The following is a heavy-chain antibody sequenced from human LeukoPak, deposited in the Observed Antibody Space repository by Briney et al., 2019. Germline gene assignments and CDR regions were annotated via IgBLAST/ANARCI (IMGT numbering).Heavy chain of an antibody. CDR3: TRAVAGHPD. Sequence: SETLSLTCAVSGVAFSNYYWSWVRQSPTKGLEWIGEINHSGYTNYNPSLKSRVTISIDTSKNQFPLMVISVTAADTGVYYCTRAVAGHPDWGQGTLVTVSS. J-gene: IGHJ4*02. D-gene: IGHD6-19*01. CDR1: GVAFSNYY. CDR2: INHSGYT. V-gene: IGHV4-34*01.